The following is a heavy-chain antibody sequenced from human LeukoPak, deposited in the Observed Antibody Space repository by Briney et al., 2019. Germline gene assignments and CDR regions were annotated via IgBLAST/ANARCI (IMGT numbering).Heavy chain of an antibody. Sequence: SETLSLTCTVSGGSINSYYWSWIRQPPGKGRDWIGYIYYSGSTYYNPSLKSRVTISVDTSKNQFSLKLSSVTAADTAVYYCARGVWFGDREIDYWGQGTLVTVSS. V-gene: IGHV4-59*08. D-gene: IGHD3-10*01. CDR3: ARGVWFGDREIDY. CDR1: GGSINSYY. J-gene: IGHJ4*02. CDR2: IYYSGST.